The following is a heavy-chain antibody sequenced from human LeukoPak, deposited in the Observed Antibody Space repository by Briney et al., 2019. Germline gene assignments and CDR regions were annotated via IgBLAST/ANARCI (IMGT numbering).Heavy chain of an antibody. CDR3: ARGLLFSGGSCHSRGSYYYYMDV. V-gene: IGHV4-34*01. CDR2: INHSGST. D-gene: IGHD2-15*01. CDR1: GGSFSGYY. J-gene: IGHJ6*03. Sequence: SETLSLTCAVYGGSFSGYYWSWIRQPPGKGLEWIGEINHSGSTNYNPSLKSRVTISVDTSKNQFSLKLSSVTAADTAVYYCARGLLFSGGSCHSRGSYYYYMDVWGKGTTVTVSS.